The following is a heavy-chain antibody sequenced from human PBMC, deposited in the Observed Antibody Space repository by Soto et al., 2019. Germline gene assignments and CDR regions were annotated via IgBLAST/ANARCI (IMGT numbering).Heavy chain of an antibody. Sequence: ASVKVSFKASGYSFTSYAMHWVRQAPGQRLEWMGWINAGNGNTKYSQKFQGRVTITRDTSASTAYMELSSLRSEDTAVYYCAREEDYDFWSGYYALVTRRRKANYFDYWGQGTLVTVSS. D-gene: IGHD3-3*01. J-gene: IGHJ4*02. CDR2: INAGNGNT. V-gene: IGHV1-3*01. CDR1: GYSFTSYA. CDR3: AREEDYDFWSGYYALVTRRRKANYFDY.